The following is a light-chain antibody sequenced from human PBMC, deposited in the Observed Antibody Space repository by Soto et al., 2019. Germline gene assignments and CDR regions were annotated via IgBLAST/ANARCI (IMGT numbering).Light chain of an antibody. V-gene: IGLV2-14*01. Sequence: QSALTQPASVSGSPGQSITISCTGSSSDIGNYNFVSWYQQHPGKAPKLLIYDVTNRPSGVSDRFSGSKSGNTASLTISGLQAEDEADYYCSSYRSSSTLDVFGTGTKLTVL. CDR1: SSDIGNYNF. CDR2: DVT. CDR3: SSYRSSSTLDV. J-gene: IGLJ1*01.